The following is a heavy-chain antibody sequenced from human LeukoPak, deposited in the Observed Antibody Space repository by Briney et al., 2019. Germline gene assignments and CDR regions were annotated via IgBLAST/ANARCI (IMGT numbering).Heavy chain of an antibody. Sequence: SETLSLTCAVYGGSFSGYYWSWIRQPPGKGLEWIGEINHSGSTNYNPSLKSRVTISVDTSKNQFSLKLSSVTAADTTVYYCATPHKSTRGMDVRGQGTTVTVSS. CDR3: ATPHKSTRGMDV. CDR1: GGSFSGYY. V-gene: IGHV4-34*01. D-gene: IGHD2-2*01. J-gene: IGHJ6*02. CDR2: INHSGST.